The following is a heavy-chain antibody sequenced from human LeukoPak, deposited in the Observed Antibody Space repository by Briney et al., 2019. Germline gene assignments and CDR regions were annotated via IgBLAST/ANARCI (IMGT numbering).Heavy chain of an antibody. CDR2: IDTSGSI. J-gene: IGHJ4*02. D-gene: IGHD1-26*01. CDR3: ARWEGGSYYDFDY. Sequence: SETLSLTCTVSGGSISSYYWSWIRQPAGKGLEWIGRIDTSGSIIYNPSLKSRVTISVDKSKNQLSLKLSSVTAADTAVYYCARWEGGSYYDFDYWGQGTLVTVSS. V-gene: IGHV4-4*07. CDR1: GGSISSYY.